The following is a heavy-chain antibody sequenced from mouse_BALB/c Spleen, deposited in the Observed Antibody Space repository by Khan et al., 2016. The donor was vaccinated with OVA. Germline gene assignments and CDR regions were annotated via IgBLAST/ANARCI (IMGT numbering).Heavy chain of an antibody. Sequence: EVQLVESGPGLVKPSQSLSLTCTVTAYSITSDYAWNWIRQFPGNKLEWMGYISYSGRTSYNPSLKSRISITRDTSKNQFFLQLNSVTTEDTATXYWARSVTITTVVATDFDYWGQGTTLTVSS. J-gene: IGHJ2*01. CDR3: ARSVTITTVVATDFDY. D-gene: IGHD1-1*01. V-gene: IGHV3-2*02. CDR1: AYSITSDYA. CDR2: ISYSGRT.